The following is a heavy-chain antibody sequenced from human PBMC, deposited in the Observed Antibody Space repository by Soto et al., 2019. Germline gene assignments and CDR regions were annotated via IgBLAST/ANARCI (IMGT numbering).Heavy chain of an antibody. Sequence: QVPLVQSGAEVKKPGSSVKVSCKASGGTFSSYAISWVRQAPGQGLEWMGGIIPIFGTANYAQKFQGRVTITADESTSTAYMELSSLRSEDTAVYYCARFGGSKTEYYYYYGMDVWGQGTTVTVSS. J-gene: IGHJ6*02. D-gene: IGHD3-10*01. V-gene: IGHV1-69*01. CDR2: IIPIFGTA. CDR3: ARFGGSKTEYYYYYGMDV. CDR1: GGTFSSYA.